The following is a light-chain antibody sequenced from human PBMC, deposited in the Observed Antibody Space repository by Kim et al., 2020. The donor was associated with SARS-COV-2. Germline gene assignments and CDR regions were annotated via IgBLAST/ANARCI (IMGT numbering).Light chain of an antibody. CDR1: QSVSNNY. Sequence: SPGERAPLSCSASQSVSNNYLAWYQQKPGQAPRLLIYAASSRATGIPDRFSGGGSGTDFTLTISRLEPEDFAVYYCQQHGSSPWAFGQGTKVDIK. J-gene: IGKJ1*01. CDR2: AAS. CDR3: QQHGSSPWA. V-gene: IGKV3-20*01.